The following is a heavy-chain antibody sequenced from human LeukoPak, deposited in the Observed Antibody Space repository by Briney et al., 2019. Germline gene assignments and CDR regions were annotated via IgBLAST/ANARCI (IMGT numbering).Heavy chain of an antibody. D-gene: IGHD2-2*01. Sequence: PGRSLRLSCAASGFTFSSYAMSWVRQAPGKGLKWVAVVSFDGSDKDYADSVKGRFTISRDSCRNTLYLQMNSLRAEDTAVYYCAKSGCGSTNCYVNCWGQGTLVTVSS. CDR2: VSFDGSDK. J-gene: IGHJ4*02. CDR3: AKSGCGSTNCYVNC. CDR1: GFTFSSYA. V-gene: IGHV3-30*18.